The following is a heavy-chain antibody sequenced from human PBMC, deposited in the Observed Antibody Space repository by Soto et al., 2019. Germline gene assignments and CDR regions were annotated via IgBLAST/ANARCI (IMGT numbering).Heavy chain of an antibody. D-gene: IGHD1-26*01. CDR1: GFTFSTHA. CDR2: SGNAGST. Sequence: PGGSLRLSCAASGFTFSTHAMSWVRQAPGKGLEWVSGSGNAGSTYYADSVKGRFTISRDNSKKTLYLQMNSLRADDTAVYFCAAIVGPTDKGYFDYWGQGTLVTVSS. J-gene: IGHJ4*02. CDR3: AAIVGPTDKGYFDY. V-gene: IGHV3-23*01.